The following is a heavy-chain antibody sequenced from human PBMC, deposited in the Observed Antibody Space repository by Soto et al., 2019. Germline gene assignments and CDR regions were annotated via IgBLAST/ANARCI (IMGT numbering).Heavy chain of an antibody. D-gene: IGHD2-2*01. CDR3: ARDSGNQLLSAY. J-gene: IGHJ4*02. V-gene: IGHV1-69*08. CDR2: SIPILDVA. Sequence: QVQLVQSGAEVKKPGSSVRVSCKASGDTFSTYTISWVRQAPGQGLEWLGRSIPILDVANYAQSVQGRVTITADKYTSTAYMELNSLRSDDTAVYYCARDSGNQLLSAYWGQGTVVTVSS. CDR1: GDTFSTYT.